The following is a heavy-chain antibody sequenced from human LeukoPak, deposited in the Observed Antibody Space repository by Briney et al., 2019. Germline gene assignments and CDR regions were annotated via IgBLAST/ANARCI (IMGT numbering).Heavy chain of an antibody. CDR1: GFTFSSYS. CDR2: ISSSSSTI. Sequence: GGSLRLSCAASGFTFSSYSMNWVRQAPGKGLERVSYISSSSSTIYYADSVKGRFTISRDNAKNSLYLQMNSLRAEDTAVYYCASGQGFLQSKDDAFDIWGQGTMVTVSS. V-gene: IGHV3-48*01. J-gene: IGHJ3*02. CDR3: ASGQGFLQSKDDAFDI. D-gene: IGHD5-24*01.